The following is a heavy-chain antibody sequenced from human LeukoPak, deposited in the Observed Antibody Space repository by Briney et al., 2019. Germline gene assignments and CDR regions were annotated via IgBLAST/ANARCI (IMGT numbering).Heavy chain of an antibody. CDR2: IYHSGST. Sequence: SETLSLTCTVSGYSISSGYYWDWIRQPPGKGLEWIGSIYHSGSTYYNPPLKSRVTISVDTSKNQFSLKLSSVTAADTAVYYCARRYSSSLNYYYYYYMDVWGKGTTVTVSS. J-gene: IGHJ6*03. V-gene: IGHV4-38-2*02. D-gene: IGHD6-13*01. CDR1: GYSISSGYY. CDR3: ARRYSSSLNYYYYYYMDV.